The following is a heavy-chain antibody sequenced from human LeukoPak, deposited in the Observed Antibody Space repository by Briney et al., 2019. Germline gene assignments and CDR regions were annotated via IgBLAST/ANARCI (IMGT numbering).Heavy chain of an antibody. J-gene: IGHJ4*02. D-gene: IGHD5-12*01. V-gene: IGHV3-23*01. CDR2: ISGSGGNT. CDR3: ARGPSGYHNT. CDR1: GFTFSSYG. Sequence: PGGSPRLSCAASGFTFSSYGMSWVRQAPGKGLEWVSAISGSGGNTYYADSVKGRFTISRDNSKNTLYLQMNSLRAEDTAVYYCARGPSGYHNTGGQGTLVTVSS.